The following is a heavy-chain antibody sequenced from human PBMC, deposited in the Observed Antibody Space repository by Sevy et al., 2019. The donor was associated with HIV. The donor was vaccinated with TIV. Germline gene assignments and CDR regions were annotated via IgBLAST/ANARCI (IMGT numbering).Heavy chain of an antibody. J-gene: IGHJ4*02. CDR2: KTVSAGVT. V-gene: IGHV3-23*01. D-gene: IGHD6-6*01. Sequence: GGSLRLSCAASGFSLSNYAMSWVRQAPGKGLEWISTKTVSAGVTYYSDSVKGRFTISRDNSKNTLFLQMNSLRAEDTAVYYCAKGRIPSIGTLGPFDSWGQGTLVTVSS. CDR3: AKGRIPSIGTLGPFDS. CDR1: GFSLSNYA.